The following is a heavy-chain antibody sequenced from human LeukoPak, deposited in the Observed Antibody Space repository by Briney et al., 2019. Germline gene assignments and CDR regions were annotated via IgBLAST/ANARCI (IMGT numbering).Heavy chain of an antibody. J-gene: IGHJ4*02. V-gene: IGHV4-59*01. D-gene: IGHD1-26*01. Sequence: SETLSLTCTVSGGSISSYYWSWIRQPPGKGLEWIGYIYYSGSTNYNPSLKSRVTISVDTSKNQFSLKLSSVTAADTAVYYCAGSGGYYGPLVYWGQGTLVTVSS. CDR1: GGSISSYY. CDR2: IYYSGST. CDR3: AGSGGYYGPLVY.